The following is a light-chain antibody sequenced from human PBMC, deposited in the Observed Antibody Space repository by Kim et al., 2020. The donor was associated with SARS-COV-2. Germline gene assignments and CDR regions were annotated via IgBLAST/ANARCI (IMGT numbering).Light chain of an antibody. CDR1: QDIGNF. J-gene: IGKJ5*01. CDR2: DAS. Sequence: SVGDRVTITGQASQDIGNFLNWYQQKPGQAPKLLIFDASNLETGVPSRFSGSGSATHFTLTINSLQPEDVATYYCQQYDYLPSVTFGQGTRLEIK. V-gene: IGKV1-33*01. CDR3: QQYDYLPSVT.